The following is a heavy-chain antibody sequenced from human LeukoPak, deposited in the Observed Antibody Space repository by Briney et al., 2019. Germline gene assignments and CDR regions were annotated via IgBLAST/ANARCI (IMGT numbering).Heavy chain of an antibody. CDR1: GFTFSSYS. CDR2: ISSSSSTI. D-gene: IGHD3-22*01. V-gene: IGHV3-48*04. CDR3: ASGYYDSSGYYYRYYFDY. J-gene: IGHJ4*02. Sequence: GGSLRLSCAASGFTFSSYSMNWVRQAPGKGLEWVSYISSSSSTIYYADSVKGRFTISRDNAKNSLYLQMNSLRAEDTAVYYCASGYYDSSGYYYRYYFDYWGQGTLVTVSS.